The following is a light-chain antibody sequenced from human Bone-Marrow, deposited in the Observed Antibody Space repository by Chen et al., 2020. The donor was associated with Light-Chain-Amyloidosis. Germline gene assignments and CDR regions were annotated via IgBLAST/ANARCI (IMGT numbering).Light chain of an antibody. CDR2: DVS. V-gene: IGLV2-11*01. CDR3: CSTAGRSTLV. Sequence: QFALTQPASVSGLPGQPLTIPCPGTSTDVGGYNYVSWYQQHPGKDPKLMIYDVSKRPSGVPDRFSGSKSGNTASLTISGLQAADEADYYCCSTAGRSTLVFGGGTTLTVL. CDR1: STDVGGYNY. J-gene: IGLJ2*01.